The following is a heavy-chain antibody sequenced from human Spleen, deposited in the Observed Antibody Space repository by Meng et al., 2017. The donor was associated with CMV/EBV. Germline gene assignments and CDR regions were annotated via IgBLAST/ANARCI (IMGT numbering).Heavy chain of an antibody. Sequence: YAFNTSGISWVRQAPGQGLEWMGWISSYNGNTNYAQTVQGSFIMTIDTSTTTAYMELRSLRSDDTAVYYCARDFGSDYGDSKLLLDYWGQGTLVTVSS. V-gene: IGHV1-18*04. CDR3: ARDFGSDYGDSKLLLDY. CDR2: ISSYNGNT. CDR1: YAFNTSG. D-gene: IGHD4-17*01. J-gene: IGHJ4*02.